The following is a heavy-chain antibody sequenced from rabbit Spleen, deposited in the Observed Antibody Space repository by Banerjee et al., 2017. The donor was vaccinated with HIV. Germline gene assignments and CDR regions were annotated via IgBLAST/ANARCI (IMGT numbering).Heavy chain of an antibody. D-gene: IGHD2-1*01. J-gene: IGHJ4*01. CDR1: GFSFSDRDV. CDR3: ARGSATMTMVITGFYFNL. Sequence: QSLEESGGGLVKPEGSLTLTCKASGFSFSDRDVMCWVRQAPGKGLECIACIYGGVIGSTYYATWAKGRFTISKTSSTTVTLQMTSLTAADTATYFCARGSATMTMVITGFYFNLWGPGTLVTVS. V-gene: IGHV1S40*01. CDR2: IYGGVIGST.